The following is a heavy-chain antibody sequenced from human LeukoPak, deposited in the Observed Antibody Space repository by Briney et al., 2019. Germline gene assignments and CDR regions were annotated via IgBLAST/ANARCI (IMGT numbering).Heavy chain of an antibody. Sequence: SETLSLTCAVYGGSFSGYYWSWIRQPPGKGLEWIGEINHSGSTNYNPSLKSRVTISVDTSKNQFSLKLSSVTDADTAVYYCARGLYHATIFQHWGQGTLVTVSS. CDR2: INHSGST. J-gene: IGHJ1*01. D-gene: IGHD5-12*01. CDR1: GGSFSGYY. CDR3: ARGLYHATIFQH. V-gene: IGHV4-34*01.